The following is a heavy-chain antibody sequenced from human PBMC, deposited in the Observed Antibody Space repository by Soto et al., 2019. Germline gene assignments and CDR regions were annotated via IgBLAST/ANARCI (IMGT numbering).Heavy chain of an antibody. CDR2: MNQDGNER. CDR3: ASLRISYVVDV. Sequence: EVQLVESGGGLVQPGGSLRLSCGVSGFTFGDYWMTWVRQAPGKGLEWVANMNQDGNERFYVDSVKGRFTISRDNAKNSLYLQMNSLRAEDTAVYYCASLRISYVVDVWGQGTTVTVSS. D-gene: IGHD3-16*01. CDR1: GFTFGDYW. V-gene: IGHV3-7*05. J-gene: IGHJ6*02.